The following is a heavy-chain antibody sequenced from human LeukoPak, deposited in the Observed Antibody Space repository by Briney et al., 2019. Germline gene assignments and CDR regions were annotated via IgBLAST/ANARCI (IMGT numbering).Heavy chain of an antibody. D-gene: IGHD6-19*01. CDR3: ARDPITVHHYFDY. V-gene: IGHV3-48*02. CDR2: ISGSSSIK. CDR1: GFXFSDYS. J-gene: IGHJ4*02. Sequence: GGSLRLSCAASGFXFSDYSMNWVRQTPGKGREWVSYISGSSSIKYYADSVKGRFTISRDNAKNSVYLQMNSLRDEDTAVYYCARDPITVHHYFDYWGQGILVTVYS.